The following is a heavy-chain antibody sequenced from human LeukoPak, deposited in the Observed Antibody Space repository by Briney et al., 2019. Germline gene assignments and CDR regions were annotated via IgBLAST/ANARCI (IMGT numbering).Heavy chain of an antibody. Sequence: APVRVSCKASGYTFTSYYIHWVRQAPGQGLEWMGLINPSGGSTSHAQKSQGRVTMTRDTSTSTVYMELRSLRSEDTAVYYCAVAYSYGRDTFDIWGQGTMVTVSS. CDR1: GYTFTSYY. D-gene: IGHD5-18*01. CDR3: AVAYSYGRDTFDI. CDR2: INPSGGST. J-gene: IGHJ3*02. V-gene: IGHV1-46*01.